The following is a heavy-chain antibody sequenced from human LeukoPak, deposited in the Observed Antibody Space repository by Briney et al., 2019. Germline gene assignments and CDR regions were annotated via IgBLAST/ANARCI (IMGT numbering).Heavy chain of an antibody. J-gene: IGHJ4*02. CDR3: AKGQGGTNTNFDY. D-gene: IGHD1-7*01. CDR1: GFTFSNCW. Sequence: PGGSLRLSCAASGFTFSNCWMHWVRQAPGKGLEWVSRIDSDGSTTKYADSVKGRLTISRDNAKNTVYLQMNSLRAEDTAVYSCAKGQGGTNTNFDYWGQGTLVTVSS. V-gene: IGHV3-74*03. CDR2: IDSDGSTT.